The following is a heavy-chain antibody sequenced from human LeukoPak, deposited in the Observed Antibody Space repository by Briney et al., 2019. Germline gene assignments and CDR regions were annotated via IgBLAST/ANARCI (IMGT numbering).Heavy chain of an antibody. CDR2: IYYSGST. CDR3: ARHEWPGDRWGGSSMYWFDP. CDR1: GGSISSYY. J-gene: IGHJ5*02. Sequence: KPSETLALTCTVAGGSISSYYWSWIRQPPGKGLEWIGYIYYSGSTNYNPSLKSRVTISVGTSKNQFSLKLSSVTAADTAVYYCARHEWPGDRWGGSSMYWFDPWGQGTLVTVSS. V-gene: IGHV4-59*08. D-gene: IGHD3-16*01.